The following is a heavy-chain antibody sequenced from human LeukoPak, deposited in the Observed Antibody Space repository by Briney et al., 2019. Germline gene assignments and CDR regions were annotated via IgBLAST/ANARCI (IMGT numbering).Heavy chain of an antibody. CDR3: ARDTTDPPYYYDSSGYSRFDP. CDR1: GGSISSYY. D-gene: IGHD3-22*01. Sequence: SETLSLTCTLSGGSISSYYWSWIRQPAGKGLEWIGRIYTSGSTNYNPSLKSRVTMSVDTSKNQFSLKLSSVTAADTAVYYCARDTTDPPYYYDSSGYSRFDPWGQGTLVTVSS. V-gene: IGHV4-4*07. J-gene: IGHJ5*02. CDR2: IYTSGST.